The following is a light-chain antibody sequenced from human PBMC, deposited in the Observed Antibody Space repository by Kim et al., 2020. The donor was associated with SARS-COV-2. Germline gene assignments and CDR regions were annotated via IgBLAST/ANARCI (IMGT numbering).Light chain of an antibody. CDR3: MQGTHWPLT. CDR1: QSLVHSNGNTY. J-gene: IGKJ4*01. V-gene: IGKV2-30*02. CDR2: QVS. Sequence: DVVMTQSPLSLPVTLGQPASISCRSSQSLVHSNGNTYLNWFQQGPGQPPRRLIYQVSNRDSGVPDRFSGSGSGTDFTLTISRVEADDVEIYYCMQGTHWPLTFGGGTKVDIK.